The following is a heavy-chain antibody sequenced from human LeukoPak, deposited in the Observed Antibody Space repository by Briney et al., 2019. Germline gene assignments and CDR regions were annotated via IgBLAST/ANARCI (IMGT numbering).Heavy chain of an antibody. V-gene: IGHV4-34*01. CDR1: GGSFSGYY. D-gene: IGHD3-10*01. CDR2: IYHTGSS. J-gene: IGHJ4*02. CDR3: ASAGSGSYYPHLSFDY. Sequence: SETLSLTCAVYGGSFSGYYWSWIRQPPGKGLEWIGSIYHTGSSYYNPSLKSRVTISVDTSKNQFSLKLSSVTAADTAVYYCASAGSGSYYPHLSFDYWGQGTLITVSS.